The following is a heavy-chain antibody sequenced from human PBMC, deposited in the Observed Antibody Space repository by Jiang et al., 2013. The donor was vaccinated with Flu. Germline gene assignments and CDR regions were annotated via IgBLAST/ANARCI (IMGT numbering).Heavy chain of an antibody. V-gene: IGHV3-23*01. CDR1: GFTFSSYA. J-gene: IGHJ4*02. CDR3: AKKTAYYYGSGSYPPYYFDY. Sequence: GGGLVQPGGSLRLSCAASGFTFSSYAMSWVRQAPGKGLEWVSAISGSGGSTYYADSVKGRFTISRDNSKNTLYLQMNSLRAEDTAVYYCAKKTAYYYGSGSYPPYYFDYWGQGTLVTVSS. CDR2: ISGSGGST. D-gene: IGHD3-10*01.